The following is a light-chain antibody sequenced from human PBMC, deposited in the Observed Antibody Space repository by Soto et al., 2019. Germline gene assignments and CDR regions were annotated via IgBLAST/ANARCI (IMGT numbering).Light chain of an antibody. CDR3: QQYGSSGT. Sequence: EIVLTQSPGTLSLSPGETATLSCRASQTVNSDYLAWFQQRPGQAPRLLIFATSRRATDIPDRFSGSGSGTDFTLTISRLEPEDFAVYYCQQYGSSGTFGQGTKVEIK. V-gene: IGKV3-20*01. J-gene: IGKJ1*01. CDR2: ATS. CDR1: QTVNSDY.